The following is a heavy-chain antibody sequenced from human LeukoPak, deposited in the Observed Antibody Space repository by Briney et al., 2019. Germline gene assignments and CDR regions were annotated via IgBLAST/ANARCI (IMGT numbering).Heavy chain of an antibody. CDR2: ISSSSSYI. J-gene: IGHJ4*02. Sequence: GGSLGLPCAASGFTFSSYSMNWVHQAPGKGLEWVSSISSSSSYIYYADSVKGRFTISRDNAKNSLYLQMNSLRAEDTAVYYCARDQTNYCGGDCYSDYWGQGTLVTVSS. CDR3: ARDQTNYCGGDCYSDY. D-gene: IGHD2-21*02. V-gene: IGHV3-21*01. CDR1: GFTFSSYS.